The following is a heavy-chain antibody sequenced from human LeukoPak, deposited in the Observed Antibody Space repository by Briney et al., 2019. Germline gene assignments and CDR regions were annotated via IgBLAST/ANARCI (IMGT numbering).Heavy chain of an antibody. D-gene: IGHD3-22*01. CDR2: INPSGGST. CDR3: ARAGIWDYSDSSGYHNAAFDI. CDR1: GGTFSSYA. V-gene: IGHV1-46*01. Sequence: ASVKVSCKASGGTFSSYAISWVRQAPGEGLEWMGIINPSGGSTSYAQKFQGRVTMTRDTSISTAYMELSRLRSDDTAVYYCARAGIWDYSDSSGYHNAAFDIWGQGTMVTVSS. J-gene: IGHJ3*02.